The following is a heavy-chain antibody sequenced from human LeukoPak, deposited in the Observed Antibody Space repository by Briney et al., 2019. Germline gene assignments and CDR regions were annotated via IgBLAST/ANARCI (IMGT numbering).Heavy chain of an antibody. Sequence: ASVKVSCKASGYTFTGYYMHWVRQAPGQGLEWMGWINPNSGGTNYAQKFQGRVTMTRDTSITTAYMELSRLRSEDTAVYYCARDATVRGPYGGRHFYSYMDVWGKGTTVTISS. CDR3: ARDATVRGPYGGRHFYSYMDV. CDR2: INPNSGGT. V-gene: IGHV1-2*02. D-gene: IGHD3-10*01. J-gene: IGHJ6*03. CDR1: GYTFTGYY.